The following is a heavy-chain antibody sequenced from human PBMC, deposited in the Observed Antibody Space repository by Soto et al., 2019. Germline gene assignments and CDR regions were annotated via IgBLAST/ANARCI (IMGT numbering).Heavy chain of an antibody. CDR2: ISSSGSTI. CDR1: GYTFSYYY. V-gene: IGHV3-11*01. CDR3: ARDLYSGYDSHWFDY. J-gene: IGHJ4*02. D-gene: IGHD5-12*01. Sequence: TWVSLRLSCAASGYTFSYYYMSCIRQAPGKGLEWVSYISSSGSTIYYADSVKGRFTISRDNAKNSLYLQMNSLRAEDTAVYYCARDLYSGYDSHWFDYWGQGTLVTVS.